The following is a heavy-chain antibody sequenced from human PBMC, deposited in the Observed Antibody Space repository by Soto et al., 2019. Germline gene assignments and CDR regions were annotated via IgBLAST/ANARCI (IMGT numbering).Heavy chain of an antibody. CDR2: ISGSGGST. V-gene: IGHV3-23*01. J-gene: IGHJ3*02. CDR3: AKDMYSSGWYDHDAFDI. D-gene: IGHD6-19*01. CDR1: GSTFSSYA. Sequence: GGSLRLSCAASGSTFSSYAMSWVRQAPGKGLEWVSAISGSGGSTYYADSVKGRFTISRDNSKNTLYLQMNSLRAEDTAVYYCAKDMYSSGWYDHDAFDIWGQGTMVTVSS.